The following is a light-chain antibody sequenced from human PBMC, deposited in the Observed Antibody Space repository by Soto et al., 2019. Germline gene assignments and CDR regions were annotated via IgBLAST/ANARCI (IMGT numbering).Light chain of an antibody. CDR3: QQSENGPLT. CDR1: QDINKY. CDR2: DAS. Sequence: DIPMTQSPSSLSASVGDRITITCQASQDINKYLNWYQQKLGKAPKLLIYDASNLQRGVPSRFSGSGSGTHFSLSISSLQPEDIATYYCQQSENGPLTFGGRTKVEIK. V-gene: IGKV1-33*01. J-gene: IGKJ4*01.